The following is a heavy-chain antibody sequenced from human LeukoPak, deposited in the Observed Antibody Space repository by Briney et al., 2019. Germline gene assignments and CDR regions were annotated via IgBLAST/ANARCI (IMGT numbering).Heavy chain of an antibody. CDR3: ARGESGSYGVDY. D-gene: IGHD1-26*01. CDR1: GYTSTNYA. V-gene: IGHV1-18*01. J-gene: IGHJ4*02. Sequence: GASVKVSCKASGYTSTNYAITWVRQAPGQGLEWMGWISSYNGTTNFIQKLQGRVTMTTDTSTSTAYMELKSLRSDDTAVYYCARGESGSYGVDYWGQGTLVTVSS. CDR2: ISSYNGTT.